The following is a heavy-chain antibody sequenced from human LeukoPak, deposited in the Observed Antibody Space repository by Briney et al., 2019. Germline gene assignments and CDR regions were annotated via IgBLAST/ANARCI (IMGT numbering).Heavy chain of an antibody. J-gene: IGHJ4*02. CDR1: GGTFSSYA. CDR2: IIPIFGTA. D-gene: IGHD1-26*01. V-gene: IGHV1-69*13. Sequence: ASVKVSCKASGGTFSSYAISWARQAPGQGLEWMGGIIPIFGTANYAQKFQGRVTITADESTSTAYMELSSLRSEDTAVYYCARAGPRSHGSYFGIDYWGQGTLVTVSS. CDR3: ARAGPRSHGSYFGIDY.